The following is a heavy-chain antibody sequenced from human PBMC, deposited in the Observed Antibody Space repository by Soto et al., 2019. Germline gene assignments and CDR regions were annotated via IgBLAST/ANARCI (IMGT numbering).Heavy chain of an antibody. J-gene: IGHJ4*02. CDR2: INHSGST. Sequence: QVQLQQWGAGLLKPSETLSLTCAVYGGSFSGYYWSWIRQPPGKGLEWIGEINHSGSTNYNPSLRRRATISVETSKNQVPLRLSSVTAADTAVYYCASASAGIVVVPFDYWGQGTLVTVSS. CDR1: GGSFSGYY. D-gene: IGHD3-22*01. V-gene: IGHV4-34*01. CDR3: ASASAGIVVVPFDY.